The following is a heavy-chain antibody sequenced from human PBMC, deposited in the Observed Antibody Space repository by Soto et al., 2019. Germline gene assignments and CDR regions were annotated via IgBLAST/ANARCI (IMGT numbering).Heavy chain of an antibody. Sequence: XXSLRLSYAASGFTVRSNFMRWVRQAPGKGLEWVSAMSGSGGGTYYADSVEGRFTISRDNSNNTLYLQMSSLRGEDTAVYYCVSGRTDSRYYFDFWGQGTLVTVSS. V-gene: IGHV3-23*01. CDR1: GFTVRSNF. CDR2: MSGSGGGT. D-gene: IGHD1-26*01. J-gene: IGHJ4*02. CDR3: VSGRTDSRYYFDF.